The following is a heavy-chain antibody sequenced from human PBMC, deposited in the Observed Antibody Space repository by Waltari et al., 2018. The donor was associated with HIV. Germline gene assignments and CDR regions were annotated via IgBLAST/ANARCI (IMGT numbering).Heavy chain of an antibody. V-gene: IGHV3-23*01. CDR1: GFTFSTIA. D-gene: IGHD6-6*01. Sequence: EVQLLESGGGLVQPGGSLRLSCAASGFTFSTIALSWVRQAPGKGLEWVSSISGSGSSTYYADSIEGRFTISRDNSKNTLYLQMNSLRAEDTAAYYCAKVPQYISSSIYYYGMDVWGQGTTVTVSS. CDR3: AKVPQYISSSIYYYGMDV. J-gene: IGHJ6*02. CDR2: ISGSGSST.